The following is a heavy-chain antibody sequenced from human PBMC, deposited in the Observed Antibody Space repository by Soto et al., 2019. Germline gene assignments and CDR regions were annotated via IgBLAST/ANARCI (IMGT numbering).Heavy chain of an antibody. D-gene: IGHD4-4*01. Sequence: QVQLVESGGGVVQPGRSLRLSCAASGFTFSSYAMHWVRQAPGKGLEWVAVISYDGSNKYYADSVKGRFTISRDNSKNELDLQMNSVRAEDTAVYYCARPLWRDDYNWGYFDLWGRGTLVTVSS. CDR1: GFTFSSYA. V-gene: IGHV3-30-3*01. J-gene: IGHJ2*01. CDR3: ARPLWRDDYNWGYFDL. CDR2: ISYDGSNK.